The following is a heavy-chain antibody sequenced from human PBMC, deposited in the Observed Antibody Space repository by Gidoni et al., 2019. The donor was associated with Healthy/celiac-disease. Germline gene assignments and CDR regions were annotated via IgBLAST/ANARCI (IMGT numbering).Heavy chain of an antibody. CDR3: ASELTSCNYCDYYYMDV. V-gene: IGHV4-39*01. CDR2: IYYSGST. CDR1: GCPISSCSYY. D-gene: IGHD2-2*01. Sequence: QLQLQESGPGLVKPSETLSLPRPFPGCPISSCSYYWGWNRQPPGKGLEWIGSIYYSGSTYYNPSLKSRVTISVDTSKNQFSLKLSSVTAADTAVYYCASELTSCNYCDYYYMDVWGKGTTVTVSS. J-gene: IGHJ6*03.